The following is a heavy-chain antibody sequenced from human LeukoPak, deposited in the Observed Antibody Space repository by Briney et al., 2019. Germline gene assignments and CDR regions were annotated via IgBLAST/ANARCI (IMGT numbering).Heavy chain of an antibody. V-gene: IGHV4-30-4*07. CDR3: ARAGYNSGWYLRYYYYMDV. J-gene: IGHJ6*03. Sequence: PSETLSLTCAVSGGSISSGGYSWSWIRQPPGKGLEWIGYIYYSGSTYYNPSLKSRVTISVDTSKNQFSLKLSSVTAADTAVYYCARAGYNSGWYLRYYYYMDVWGKGTTVTISS. CDR1: GGSISSGGYS. D-gene: IGHD6-19*01. CDR2: IYYSGST.